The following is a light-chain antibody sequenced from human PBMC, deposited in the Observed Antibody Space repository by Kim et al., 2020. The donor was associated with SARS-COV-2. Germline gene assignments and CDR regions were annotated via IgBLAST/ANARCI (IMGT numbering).Light chain of an antibody. Sequence: RVPTSCSGSSPNIGTLFDVRWYQQRPGAAPKILMYGDNNRPSGVPDRFSGSKSGTSASLAITGLQAEDEADYYCQSYDSRLNAVVFGGGTQLTVL. CDR3: QSYDSRLNAVV. J-gene: IGLJ2*01. CDR2: GDN. CDR1: SPNIGTLFD. V-gene: IGLV1-40*01.